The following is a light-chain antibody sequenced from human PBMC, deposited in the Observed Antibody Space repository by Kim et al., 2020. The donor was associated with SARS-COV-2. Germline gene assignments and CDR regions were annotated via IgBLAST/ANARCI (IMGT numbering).Light chain of an antibody. Sequence: LSPGKRATHSYRAMQSVSSSYLAWYQQKPGQAPRLLIYGASSRATGIPDRFSGSGSGTDFTLTISRLEPEDFAVYYCQQYGSSLYTFGQGTKLEI. V-gene: IGKV3-20*01. CDR3: QQYGSSLYT. J-gene: IGKJ2*01. CDR2: GAS. CDR1: QSVSSSY.